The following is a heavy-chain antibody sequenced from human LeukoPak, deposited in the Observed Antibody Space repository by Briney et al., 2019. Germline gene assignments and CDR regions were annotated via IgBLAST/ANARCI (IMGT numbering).Heavy chain of an antibody. V-gene: IGHV3-11*05. CDR2: ISSSSSYT. Sequence: PGGSLRLSCAASGFTFSVYYMNWIRQAPGKGLEWVSYISSSSSYTNYADSVKGRFTISNNNAKNSLYLQMNSLRAEDRIVYYCAREYYYGSGCYETPRPMIPDAKYYYYYGMDVWGQGTTVTVSS. D-gene: IGHD3-10*01. CDR1: GFTFSVYY. J-gene: IGHJ6*02. CDR3: AREYYYGSGCYETPRPMIPDAKYYYYYGMDV.